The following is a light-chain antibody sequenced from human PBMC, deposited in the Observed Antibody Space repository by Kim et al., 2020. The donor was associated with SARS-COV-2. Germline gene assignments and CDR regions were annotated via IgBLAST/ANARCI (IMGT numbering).Light chain of an antibody. V-gene: IGKV3-20*01. CDR1: QIISSTY. CDR3: QFYGGSPLYT. CDR2: GAS. J-gene: IGKJ2*01. Sequence: SPGGRAALSCRASQIISSTYLAWYQQRPGQSPTLSIYGASTRATGIPGRFSGSGSGTDFSLTISRLEPEDFAVYYCQFYGGSPLYTFGRGTKLEI.